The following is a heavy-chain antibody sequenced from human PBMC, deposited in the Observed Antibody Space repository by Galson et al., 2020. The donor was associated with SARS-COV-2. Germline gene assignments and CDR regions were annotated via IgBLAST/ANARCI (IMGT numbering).Heavy chain of an antibody. CDR3: AREGYYYQDSTGYPFDY. D-gene: IGHD3-22*01. V-gene: IGHV3-21*01. CDR1: GFTFSDYA. CDR2: ISASSTYL. J-gene: IGHJ4*02. Sequence: GESLKISCATSGFTFSDYALSWVRQPPGKGLEWVSTISASSTYLHYADSVKGRFSISRDNAKNSLYLQMKSLRAEDTAVYYCAREGYYYQDSTGYPFDYWGQGTLVTVSS.